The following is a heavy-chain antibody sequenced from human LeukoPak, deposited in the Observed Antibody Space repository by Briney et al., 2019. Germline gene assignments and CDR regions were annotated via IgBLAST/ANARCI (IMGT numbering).Heavy chain of an antibody. Sequence: GGSLRLSCAASGFTFSSYGMHWVRQAPGKGLEWVAFIRYDGSNKYYADSVKGRFTISRDNSKNTLYLQMNSLRAEDTAVYYCAKDRFSKQQQLVNWFDPWGQGTLVTVSS. J-gene: IGHJ5*02. V-gene: IGHV3-30*02. D-gene: IGHD6-13*01. CDR2: IRYDGSNK. CDR3: AKDRFSKQQQLVNWFDP. CDR1: GFTFSSYG.